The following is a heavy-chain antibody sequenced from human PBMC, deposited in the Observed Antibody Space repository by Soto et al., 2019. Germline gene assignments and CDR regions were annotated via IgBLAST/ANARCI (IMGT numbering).Heavy chain of an antibody. Sequence: GGSLRLSCAASGFTFSSYGMHWVRQAPDKGLEWVAVIWYDGSNKYYADSVKGRFTISRGNSKNTLYLKMNSLRAEDTAVFYFAREWYWLGSYYYCYRIAVWG. J-gene: IGHJ6*02. CDR3: AREWYWLGSYYYCYRIAV. D-gene: IGHD5-12*01. V-gene: IGHV3-33*01. CDR2: IWYDGSNK. CDR1: GFTFSSYG.